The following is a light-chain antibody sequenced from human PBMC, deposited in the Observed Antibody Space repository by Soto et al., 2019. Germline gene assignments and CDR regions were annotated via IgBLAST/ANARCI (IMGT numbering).Light chain of an antibody. CDR1: QSVLYSSNNKNY. V-gene: IGKV4-1*01. Sequence: DIVMTQSPASLAVSLGARATINCKSSQSVLYSSNNKNYLAWYQQKPGQPPKLLIYWASTRESGVPDRFSGSGSGTDFTLTISSLQAEDVAVYYCQQYYSTPLTFGGGTKVDIK. CDR2: WAS. CDR3: QQYYSTPLT. J-gene: IGKJ4*01.